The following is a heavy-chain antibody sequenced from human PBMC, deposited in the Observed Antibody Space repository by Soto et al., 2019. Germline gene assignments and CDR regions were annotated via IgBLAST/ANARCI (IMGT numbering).Heavy chain of an antibody. CDR3: ARGDDFWSGEDV. J-gene: IGHJ6*02. CDR1: GGTFSSYA. V-gene: IGHV1-69*12. D-gene: IGHD3-3*01. CDR2: IIPIFGTA. Sequence: QVQLVQSGAEVKKPGSSVKVSCKASGGTFSSYAISWVRQAPGQGLEWMGGIIPIFGTANYAQKFQGRVTITADESTSTACMELCSLRSEDTAVYFCARGDDFWSGEDVWGQGTTVTVSS.